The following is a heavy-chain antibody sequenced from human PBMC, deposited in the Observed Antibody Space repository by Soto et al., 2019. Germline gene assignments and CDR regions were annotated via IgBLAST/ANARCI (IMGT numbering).Heavy chain of an antibody. CDR1: GFTFSNHY. CDR3: ARVRDGSVGWFDP. J-gene: IGHJ5*02. CDR2: ARNKANSYTT. V-gene: IGHV3-72*01. Sequence: GGSLRLSCAASGFTFSNHYIDWVRQAPGKGLEWVGRARNKANSYTTEYAASVKGRFTISRDDSKNSAYLQMNSLKTEDTAVYYCARVRDGSVGWFDPWGQGTLVTVSS. D-gene: IGHD5-12*01.